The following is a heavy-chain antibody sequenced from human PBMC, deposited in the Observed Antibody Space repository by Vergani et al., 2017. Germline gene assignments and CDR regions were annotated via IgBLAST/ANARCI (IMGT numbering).Heavy chain of an antibody. CDR3: AKGAVVVAAPDY. CDR2: ISYDGSNK. V-gene: IGHV3-30*18. J-gene: IGHJ4*02. CDR1: GFTFSSYG. Sequence: VQLVESGGGLVQPGGSLRLSCAASGFTFSSYGMHWVRQAPGKGLEWVAVISYDGSNKYYADSVKGRFTISRDNSKNTLYLQMNSLRAEDTAVYYCAKGAVVVAAPDYWGQGTLVTVSS. D-gene: IGHD2-15*01.